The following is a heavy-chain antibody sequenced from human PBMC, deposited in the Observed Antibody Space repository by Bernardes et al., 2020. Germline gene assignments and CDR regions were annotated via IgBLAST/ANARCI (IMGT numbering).Heavy chain of an antibody. CDR3: ANSYDDVWGSYRYTTDY. V-gene: IGHV3-23*01. CDR1: GFTFSSYA. D-gene: IGHD3-16*02. Sequence: GGSLRLSCAASGFTFSSYAMNWVRQAPGKGLEWVSTISGSGGDTYHADSVKGRFTISRDNSKNTVYLQMNSLRAEDTAMYYCANSYDDVWGSYRYTTDYWGQGTLVTVSS. CDR2: ISGSGGDT. J-gene: IGHJ4*02.